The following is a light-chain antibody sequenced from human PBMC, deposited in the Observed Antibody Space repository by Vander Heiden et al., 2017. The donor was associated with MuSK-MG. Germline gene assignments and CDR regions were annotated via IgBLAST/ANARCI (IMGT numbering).Light chain of an antibody. CDR3: QQNYNTPPLT. CDR1: QSSSSY. CDR2: PAS. J-gene: IGKJ5*01. V-gene: IGKV1-39*01. Sequence: DIQMTQSPSSPSASVGDRVTITCRPSQSSSSYLNWYQQEPGKAPKLLISPASSLQRGVASRFSGSGSATDVSLTISSLLPEDFATSYCQQNYNTPPLTFGQGTRLEIK.